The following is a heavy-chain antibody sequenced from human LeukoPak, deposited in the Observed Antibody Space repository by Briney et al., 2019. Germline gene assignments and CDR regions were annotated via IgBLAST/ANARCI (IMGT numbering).Heavy chain of an antibody. CDR2: IYPGNSDT. V-gene: IGHV5-51*01. CDR3: ARQGGGKDTFDI. Sequence: GESLKISCQGSGYSFTSHWIGWVRQLPGKGLEWMGVIYPGNSDTIYSPSFQGQVTISADKSITTAYPLWNSLTASDTAMFYCARQGGGKDTFDIWGQGTMVTVSS. J-gene: IGHJ3*02. D-gene: IGHD3-16*01. CDR1: GYSFTSHW.